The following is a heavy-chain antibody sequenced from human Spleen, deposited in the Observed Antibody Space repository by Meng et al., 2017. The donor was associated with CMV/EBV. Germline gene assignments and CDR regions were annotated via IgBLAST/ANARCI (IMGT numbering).Heavy chain of an antibody. V-gene: IGHV3-74*01. D-gene: IGHD6-6*01. CDR3: ARDFGSSFDY. Sequence: GEPLKISCAASGFIFSDYWMHWVRQAPGKGLVWVSHIKTDGSSATYADSVKGRFTISRDNAKNTLYLQMNSLRAEDTAAYYCARDFGSSFDYWGQGTLVTVSS. J-gene: IGHJ4*02. CDR2: IKTDGSSA. CDR1: GFIFSDYW.